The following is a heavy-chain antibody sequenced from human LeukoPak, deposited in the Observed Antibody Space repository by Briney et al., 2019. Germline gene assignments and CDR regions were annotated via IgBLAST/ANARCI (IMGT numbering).Heavy chain of an antibody. CDR1: GYSISSNYY. V-gene: IGHV4-38-2*02. Sequence: PSETLSLTCTVSGYSISSNYYWGWVRQPPGKGLEWIGSGHHSGSTFYNPSLKSRVTISVDTSKNQFSLKVTYVTAADTAVYYCARGYRRYYGAHYWGQGTLVTVSS. CDR3: ARGYRRYYGAHY. CDR2: GHHSGST. D-gene: IGHD3-22*01. J-gene: IGHJ4*02.